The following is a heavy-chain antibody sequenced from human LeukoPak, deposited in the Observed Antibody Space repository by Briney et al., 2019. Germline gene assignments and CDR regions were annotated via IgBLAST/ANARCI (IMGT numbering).Heavy chain of an antibody. D-gene: IGHD1-26*01. CDR3: ARDLSYSGIDY. V-gene: IGHV3-23*01. CDR1: GFTVSNNY. CDR2: ISDSGGST. Sequence: GGSLRLSCAASGFTVSNNYMSWVRQAPGKGLEWVSAISDSGGSTYYADSVKGRFTISRDNSKNTLYLQMNSLRAEDTAVYYCARDLSYSGIDYWGQGTLVTVS. J-gene: IGHJ4*02.